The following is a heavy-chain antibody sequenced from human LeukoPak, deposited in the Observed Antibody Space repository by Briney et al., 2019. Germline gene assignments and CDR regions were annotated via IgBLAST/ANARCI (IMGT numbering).Heavy chain of an antibody. CDR2: IYYSGST. CDR3: ARVKGVLAGDIDS. CDR1: GGSISSYY. J-gene: IGHJ4*02. V-gene: IGHV4-59*01. D-gene: IGHD1-14*01. Sequence: SETLSLTSTVSGGSISSYYWSWIRQPPGKGLEWIGYIYYSGSTNYNPSLKSRVTISVDTSKNQFSLKLSSVTAADTAVYYCARVKGVLAGDIDSCGQGTLVTVSS.